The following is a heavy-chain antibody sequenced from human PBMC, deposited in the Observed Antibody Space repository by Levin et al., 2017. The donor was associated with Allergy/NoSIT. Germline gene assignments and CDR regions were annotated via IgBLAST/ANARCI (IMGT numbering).Heavy chain of an antibody. CDR2: IWYDGSNK. J-gene: IGHJ6*02. CDR1: GFTFSSYG. Sequence: GESLKISCAASGFTFSSYGMHWVRQAPGKGLEWVAVIWYDGSNKYYADSVKGRFTISRDNSKNTLYLQMNSLRAEDTAVYYCARAYRTEWWDYYYYYGMDVWGQGTTVTVSS. D-gene: IGHD2-8*01. V-gene: IGHV3-33*01. CDR3: ARAYRTEWWDYYYYYGMDV.